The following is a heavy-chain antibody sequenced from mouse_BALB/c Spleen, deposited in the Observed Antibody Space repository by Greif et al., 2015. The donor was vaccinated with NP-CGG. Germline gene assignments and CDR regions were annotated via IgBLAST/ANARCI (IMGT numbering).Heavy chain of an antibody. D-gene: IGHD4-1*02. V-gene: IGHV2-9*02. CDR3: ARPQLGGPWFAY. Sequence: VMLVESGPGLVAPSQSLSITCTVSGFSLTSYGVHWVRQPPGKGLEWLRVIWAGGSTNYNPALMSRLSISKDNSKSXVFLKMNSLQTDDTAMYYCARPQLGGPWFAYWGQGTLVTVSA. CDR1: GFSLTSYG. J-gene: IGHJ3*01. CDR2: IWAGGST.